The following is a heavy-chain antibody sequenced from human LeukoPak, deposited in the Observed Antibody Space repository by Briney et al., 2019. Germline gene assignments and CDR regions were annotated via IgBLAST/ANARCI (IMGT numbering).Heavy chain of an antibody. D-gene: IGHD3-16*01. V-gene: IGHV3-30*18. CDR1: GFSFNNYA. CDR3: VKEGVEYSYSYGDY. Sequence: GGSLRLSCAASGFSFNNYAMYWVRQAPGKGLEWVALISYDGGDKYYAESMKGRITISRDNAENTLYLQMNDLRPDDTAFYFCVKEGVEYSYSYGDYWGQGTLVTVSS. J-gene: IGHJ4*02. CDR2: ISYDGGDK.